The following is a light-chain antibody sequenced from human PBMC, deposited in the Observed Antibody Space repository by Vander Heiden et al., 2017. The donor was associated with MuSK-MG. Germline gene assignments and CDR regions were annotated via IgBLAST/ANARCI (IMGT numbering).Light chain of an antibody. CDR3: QQRSNLYT. Sequence: EIVLTQSPATLSLSPGERATLSCRASQSVRSYLAWYQQRPGQAPRLLIYDASNSADGIPDRFSGSGSGTDFTLTSSSLEPEDFAVYYWQQRSNLYTFGQGTKVEIK. J-gene: IGKJ2*01. V-gene: IGKV3-11*01. CDR2: DAS. CDR1: QSVRSY.